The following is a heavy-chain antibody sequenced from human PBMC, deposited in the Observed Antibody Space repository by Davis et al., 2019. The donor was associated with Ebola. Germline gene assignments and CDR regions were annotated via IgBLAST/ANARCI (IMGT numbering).Heavy chain of an antibody. D-gene: IGHD5-18*01. CDR1: GFTFSSYY. V-gene: IGHV3-9*01. CDR3: ARDSLRYSAAYGGWLDP. CDR2: ISWNSDSV. Sequence: SLKISCAASGFTFSSYYMNWVRQAPGKGLEWVPSISWNSDSVGYVDSVKGRFTISKDDAKNTLYLQMDGLRADDTAMYYCARDSLRYSAAYGGWLDPWGQGTLVIVSS. J-gene: IGHJ5*02.